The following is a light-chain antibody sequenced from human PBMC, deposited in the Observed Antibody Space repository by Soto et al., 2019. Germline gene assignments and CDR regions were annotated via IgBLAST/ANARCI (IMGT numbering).Light chain of an antibody. Sequence: EIVMTQSPATLSLSPGERAALSCRASQSINSELAWYQQKPGQPPRLLIYGASTRATGVPARFTGSESGSEFTLTISGLQSEDFAVYYCQQGNNWPLPFGQGTRLEI. CDR3: QQGNNWPLP. CDR2: GAS. V-gene: IGKV3-15*01. CDR1: QSINSE. J-gene: IGKJ2*01.